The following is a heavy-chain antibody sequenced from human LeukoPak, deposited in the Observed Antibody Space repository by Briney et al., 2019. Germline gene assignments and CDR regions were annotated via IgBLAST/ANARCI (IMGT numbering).Heavy chain of an antibody. V-gene: IGHV4-4*07. CDR1: GGSISSYY. J-gene: IGHJ3*02. Sequence: SETLSLTCTVFGGSISSYYWSWIRQPAGKGLEWIGRIYTSGSTNYNPSLTSRVTMSVDTSKNQFSLKLSSVTAADTAVYYCAREARRDLVGATDAFDIWGQGTMVTVSS. CDR3: AREARRDLVGATDAFDI. CDR2: IYTSGST. D-gene: IGHD1-26*01.